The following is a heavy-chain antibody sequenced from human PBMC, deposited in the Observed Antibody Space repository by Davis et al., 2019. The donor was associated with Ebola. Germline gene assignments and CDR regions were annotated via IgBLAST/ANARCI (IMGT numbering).Heavy chain of an antibody. CDR1: GFTFNSYW. CDR2: IKKDESEK. V-gene: IGHV3-7*01. CDR3: ARGFCSSTSCYGNWFDP. Sequence: GESLKISCAGSGFTFNSYWMSWVRQAPGKGLEWVANIKKDESEKYYVDSVKGRFTISRGNAKNSLYLQMSSLRAEDTAVYYCARGFCSSTSCYGNWFDPWGRGTLVTVSS. J-gene: IGHJ5*02. D-gene: IGHD2-2*01.